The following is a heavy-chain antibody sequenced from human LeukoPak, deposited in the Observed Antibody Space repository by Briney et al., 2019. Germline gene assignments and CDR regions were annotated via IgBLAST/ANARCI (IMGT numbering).Heavy chain of an antibody. CDR2: MNPNSGNT. Sequence: GASVKVSCKASGYTFTSYDINWVRQATGQGLEWMGWMNPNSGNTGYAQKFQGRVTMTRNTSINTAYMGLSSLTSEDTAVYYCARRMNYGSRVFQHWGQGTLVTVSS. J-gene: IGHJ1*01. CDR1: GYTFTSYD. D-gene: IGHD3-22*01. CDR3: ARRMNYGSRVFQH. V-gene: IGHV1-8*01.